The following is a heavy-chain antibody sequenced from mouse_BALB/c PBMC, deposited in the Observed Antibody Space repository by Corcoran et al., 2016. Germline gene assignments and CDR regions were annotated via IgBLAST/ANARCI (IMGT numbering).Heavy chain of an antibody. D-gene: IGHD2-3*01. CDR1: GYTFTNYG. V-gene: IGHV9-1*02. CDR3: ARSGMGAMDY. CDR2: INTYTGEP. Sequence: QIQLVQAGPELKKPGDTVKIYCKASGYTFTNYGMNWVKQAPGKGLNWMGWINTYTGEPTYADDFKGRFAFSLETSASTAYLQINNLKNEDMATYFCARSGMGAMDYWGQGTSVTVSS. J-gene: IGHJ4*01.